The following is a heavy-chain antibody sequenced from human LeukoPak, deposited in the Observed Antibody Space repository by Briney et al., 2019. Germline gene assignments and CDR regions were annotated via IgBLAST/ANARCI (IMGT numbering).Heavy chain of an antibody. CDR3: ARVRITMIPPAPYYFDY. D-gene: IGHD3-22*01. Sequence: GGSLRLSCEVSGFTFSSHWMSWVRQAPGKGLEWVANIKQDGSEKYYVDSVKGRFTISRDNAKNSLYLQMNSLRAEDTAVYYCARVRITMIPPAPYYFDYWGQGTLVTVSS. J-gene: IGHJ4*02. CDR2: IKQDGSEK. CDR1: GFTFSSHW. V-gene: IGHV3-7*01.